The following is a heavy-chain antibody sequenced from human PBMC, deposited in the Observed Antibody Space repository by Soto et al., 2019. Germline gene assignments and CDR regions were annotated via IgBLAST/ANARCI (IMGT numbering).Heavy chain of an antibody. Sequence: ASVKVSCKASGYTFTSYSMHWVRQAPGQRLEWMGWINAGNGNTKYSQKFQGRVTITRDTSASTAYMELSSLRSEDTAVYYCAKDYYDSSGYYPPALLFDYWGQGTLVTVSS. D-gene: IGHD3-22*01. CDR1: GYTFTSYS. J-gene: IGHJ4*02. V-gene: IGHV1-3*01. CDR2: INAGNGNT. CDR3: AKDYYDSSGYYPPALLFDY.